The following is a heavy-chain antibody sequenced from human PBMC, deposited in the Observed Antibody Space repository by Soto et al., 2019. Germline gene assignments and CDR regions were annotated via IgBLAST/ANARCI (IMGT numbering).Heavy chain of an antibody. J-gene: IGHJ4*02. CDR1: GFTFDEYA. CDR3: AKDISRGPTKNYDFWSGPDY. D-gene: IGHD3-3*01. CDR2: ISWDGSNR. Sequence: GGSLRLSCAASGFTFDEYAMHWVRQPPGKGLGWVSLISWDGSNRYYADSVQGRFTISRDNSKYSLYLEMNSLRPEDTALYYCAKDISRGPTKNYDFWSGPDYWGQGTLVTVSS. V-gene: IGHV3-43D*04.